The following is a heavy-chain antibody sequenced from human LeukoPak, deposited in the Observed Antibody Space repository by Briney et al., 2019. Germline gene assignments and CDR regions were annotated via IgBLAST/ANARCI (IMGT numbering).Heavy chain of an antibody. CDR2: IIPIFGTA. D-gene: IGHD5-12*01. J-gene: IGHJ4*02. CDR1: GGTFSSYA. CDR3: ATGTGTSGYGYY. V-gene: IGHV1-69*13. Sequence: ASVKVSCKASGGTFSSYAISWVRQAPGQGLEXXXGIIPIFGTANYAQKFQGRVTITADESTSTAYMELSSLRSEDTAVYYCATGTGTSGYGYYWGQGTLVTVSS.